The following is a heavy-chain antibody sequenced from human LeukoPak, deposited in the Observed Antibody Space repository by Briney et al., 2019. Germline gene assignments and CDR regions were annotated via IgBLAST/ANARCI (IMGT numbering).Heavy chain of an antibody. J-gene: IGHJ5*02. Sequence: PGGSLRLSCAASVFTFNSFGMNWVRQAPGKGLEWVSYISSTSGTIYYADSVKGRFTISRDSARTSLYLQMNSLRAEDTAVYYCARHLAAGILCFDPRGQGILVTVSS. CDR3: ARHLAAGILCFDP. D-gene: IGHD6-13*01. V-gene: IGHV3-48*01. CDR1: VFTFNSFG. CDR2: ISSTSGTI.